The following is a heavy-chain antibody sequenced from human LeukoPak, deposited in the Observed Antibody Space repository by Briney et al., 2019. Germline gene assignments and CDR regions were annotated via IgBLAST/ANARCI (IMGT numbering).Heavy chain of an antibody. J-gene: IGHJ4*02. CDR3: ARATAGLIIISAPDY. Sequence: GGSLRLSCAASGFTFSSYAMHWVRQAPGKGLEWVAVISYDGSTKYYADSVKGRFTISRDNSKNTLYLQMNSLRAEDTAVCYCARATAGLIIISAPDYWGQGTLVTVSS. CDR2: ISYDGSTK. V-gene: IGHV3-30*04. D-gene: IGHD3/OR15-3a*01. CDR1: GFTFSSYA.